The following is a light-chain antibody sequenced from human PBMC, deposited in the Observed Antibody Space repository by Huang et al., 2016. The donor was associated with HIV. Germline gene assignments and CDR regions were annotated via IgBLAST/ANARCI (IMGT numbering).Light chain of an antibody. V-gene: IGKV1-9*01. CDR1: QGISSY. J-gene: IGKJ2*01. CDR3: QQLNSLYT. Sequence: IQLTQSPSSLSASVGDRVTITCRASQGISSYLAWYQQKPGKAPKLLIYAASTLQSGVPSRFSSSGSGTDFTLTISSLQPEDFATYYCQQLNSLYTFGQGTKLEIK. CDR2: AAS.